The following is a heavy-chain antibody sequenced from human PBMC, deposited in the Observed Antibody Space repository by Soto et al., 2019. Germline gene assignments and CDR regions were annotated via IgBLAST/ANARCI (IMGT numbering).Heavy chain of an antibody. V-gene: IGHV3-21*01. CDR1: GFIFSDFH. CDR2: ITGTSAFT. Sequence: GGSLRLSCAASGFIFSDFHLHWVRQAPGRGLEWLSSITGTSAFTHYAYSIEGRFTISRDNTNNLLLLQMDNLRPEDTAVYYGSRDNLAFQGAFALWGQGTLV. D-gene: IGHD3-16*01. J-gene: IGHJ1*01. CDR3: SRDNLAFQGAFAL.